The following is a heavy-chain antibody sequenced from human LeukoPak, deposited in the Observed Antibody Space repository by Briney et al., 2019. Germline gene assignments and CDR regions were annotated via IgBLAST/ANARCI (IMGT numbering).Heavy chain of an antibody. CDR3: ARDQPGTYTLSST. V-gene: IGHV3-53*05. CDR2: IYGGGST. J-gene: IGHJ5*02. Sequence: PGGSLRLSCAASGSTFSSYAMSWVRQAPGKGLEWVSVIYGGGSTYYADSVKGRFTISRDNSKNTLYLQMNSLRAEDTAVYYCARDQPGTYTLSSTWGQGTLVTVSS. D-gene: IGHD6-19*01. CDR1: GSTFSSYA.